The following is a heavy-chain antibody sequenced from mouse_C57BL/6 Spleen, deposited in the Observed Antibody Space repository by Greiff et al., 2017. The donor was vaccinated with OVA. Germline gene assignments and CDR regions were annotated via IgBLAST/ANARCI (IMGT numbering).Heavy chain of an antibody. CDR2: IYPGNGDT. CDR3: ARWAYYSNYGFYYFDY. V-gene: IGHV1-12*01. J-gene: IGHJ2*01. D-gene: IGHD2-5*01. Sequence: QVQLKESGAELVRPGASVKMSCKASGYTFTSYNMHWVKQTPRQGLEWIGAIYPGNGDTSYNQKFKGKATLTVDKSSSTAYMQLSSLTSEDSAVYFCARWAYYSNYGFYYFDYWGQGTTLTVSS. CDR1: GYTFTSYN.